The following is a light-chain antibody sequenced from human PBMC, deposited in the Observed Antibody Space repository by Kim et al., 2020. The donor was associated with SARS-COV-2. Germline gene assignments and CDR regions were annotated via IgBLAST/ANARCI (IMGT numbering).Light chain of an antibody. CDR2: KAS. V-gene: IGKV1-5*03. CDR3: QQYDLYPYT. J-gene: IGKJ2*01. Sequence: SASVGYRVTISCRASHSISTCLAWFQQKPGKAPTLLIYKASNLQSGVPSRFSGSGSGTEFTLTISSLQPDDFATYFCQQYDLYPYTFGQGTKLEI. CDR1: HSISTC.